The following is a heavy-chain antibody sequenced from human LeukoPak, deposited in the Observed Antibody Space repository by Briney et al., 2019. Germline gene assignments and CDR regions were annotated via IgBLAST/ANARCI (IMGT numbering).Heavy chain of an antibody. J-gene: IGHJ5*02. CDR2: ISSSASST. Sequence: GGSLRLSCAASGFTFSTYAMSWVRQAPGKGLEWLSLISSSASSTHYADAVKGRFTIFRDNANSSLYLQMNRLRADDTGLYYCATGPGDGTTGYSLSWGQGTLVTVSS. CDR3: ATGPGDGTTGYSLS. V-gene: IGHV3-48*01. CDR1: GFTFSTYA. D-gene: IGHD1-1*01.